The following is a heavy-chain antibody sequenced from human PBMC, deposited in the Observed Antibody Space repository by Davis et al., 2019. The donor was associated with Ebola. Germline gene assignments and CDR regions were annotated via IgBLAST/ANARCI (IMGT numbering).Heavy chain of an antibody. V-gene: IGHV4-61*01. CDR2: IYYSGST. CDR1: GGSVSSGSYY. Sequence: PSETLSLTCTVSGGSVSSGSYYWSWIRQPPGKGLEWIGYIYYSGSTNYNPSLKSRVTISVDTSKNQFSLKLSSVTAADTAVYYCASRDSYGSGSYYTPNAFDIWGQGTMVTVSS. D-gene: IGHD3-10*01. CDR3: ASRDSYGSGSYYTPNAFDI. J-gene: IGHJ3*02.